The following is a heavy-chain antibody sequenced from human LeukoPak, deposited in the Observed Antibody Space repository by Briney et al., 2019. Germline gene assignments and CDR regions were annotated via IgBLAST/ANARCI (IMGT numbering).Heavy chain of an antibody. CDR2: IYYSGST. Sequence: PSETLSLTCTVSGGSVSSGSYYWSWIRQPPGKGLEWIGYIYYSGSTNYNPSLKSRVTISIDTSKNQFSLNLTSVTAADTAVYYCARGMGYSYGLYYFDYWGQGTLVTVSS. V-gene: IGHV4-61*01. CDR3: ARGMGYSYGLYYFDY. D-gene: IGHD5-18*01. CDR1: GGSVSSGSYY. J-gene: IGHJ4*02.